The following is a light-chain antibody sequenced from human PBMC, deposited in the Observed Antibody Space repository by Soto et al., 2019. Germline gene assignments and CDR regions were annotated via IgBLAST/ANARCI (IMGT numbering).Light chain of an antibody. Sequence: EIVMTQSPATLFLSPGERATLSCRASQSVSSNLAWYQQKPGQAPRLLIYGASTRATGIPATFSGSGSGTNFTLTISSLQSEDFAVYYCQQYSNWPRTFGQGTKVDIK. CDR2: GAS. CDR3: QQYSNWPRT. CDR1: QSVSSN. J-gene: IGKJ1*01. V-gene: IGKV3-15*01.